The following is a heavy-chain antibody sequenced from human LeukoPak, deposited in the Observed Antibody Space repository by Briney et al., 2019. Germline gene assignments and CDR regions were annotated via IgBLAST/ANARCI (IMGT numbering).Heavy chain of an antibody. CDR1: GGTFSSYA. Sequence: ASVKVSCKASGGTFSSYAISWVRQAPGQGLEWMGGIISIFGTANYAQKFQGRVTITADESTSTAYMELSSLRSEDTAVYYCARGHSDDYGDYGPHIDYWGQGTLVTVSS. J-gene: IGHJ4*02. D-gene: IGHD4-17*01. V-gene: IGHV1-69*13. CDR2: IISIFGTA. CDR3: ARGHSDDYGDYGPHIDY.